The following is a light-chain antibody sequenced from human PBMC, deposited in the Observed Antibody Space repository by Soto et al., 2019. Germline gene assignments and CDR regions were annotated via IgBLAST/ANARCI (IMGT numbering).Light chain of an antibody. J-gene: IGKJ1*01. Sequence: EVVLTQSPGTLSLSPGERATLSCRASQRVSSSYVACYQQKPGQAPRLLIYAASTRATGIPDRCSGSGSGTDFTLVISSMEPEDFAVYYCQQYGTSPPWTFGQGTKVEIK. CDR3: QQYGTSPPWT. CDR2: AAS. CDR1: QRVSSSY. V-gene: IGKV3-20*01.